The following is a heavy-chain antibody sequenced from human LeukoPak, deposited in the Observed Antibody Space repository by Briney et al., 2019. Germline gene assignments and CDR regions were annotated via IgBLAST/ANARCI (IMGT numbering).Heavy chain of an antibody. CDR2: IYTSGST. D-gene: IGHD3-3*01. Sequence: SETLSLTCTVSGGSISSYYWSWIRQPAGKGLEWIGRIYTSGSTNYNPSLKSRVTMSVDTSKNQFSLKLSSVTAADTAVYYCARGAVTIFGVVTPFDPWGQGTLVTVSS. V-gene: IGHV4-4*07. CDR1: GGSISSYY. CDR3: ARGAVTIFGVVTPFDP. J-gene: IGHJ5*02.